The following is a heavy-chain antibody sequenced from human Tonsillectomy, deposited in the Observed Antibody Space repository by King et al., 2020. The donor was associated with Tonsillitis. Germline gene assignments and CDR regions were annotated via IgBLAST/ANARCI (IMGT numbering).Heavy chain of an antibody. V-gene: IGHV3-53*01. CDR1: GFTVSSNY. Sequence: VQLVESGGGLIQPGGSLRLSCAASGFTVSSNYMSWVRQAPGKGLEWVSVIYSDSSTYYADSVKGQFTISRDNSKNTLYLQMNSLRAEDTAVYYCAREGSPAAYYYYYNMDVWGQGTTVTVSS. J-gene: IGHJ6*02. CDR3: AREGSPAAYYYYYNMDV. CDR2: IYSDSST. D-gene: IGHD1-26*01.